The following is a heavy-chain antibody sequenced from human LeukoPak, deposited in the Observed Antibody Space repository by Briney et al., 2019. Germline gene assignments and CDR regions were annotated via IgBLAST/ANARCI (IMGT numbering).Heavy chain of an antibody. CDR1: GGTFGSYA. CDR3: ARDARYYYDSSGYYNFDY. CDR2: IIPIFGTA. J-gene: IGHJ4*02. Sequence: SVKVSCKASGGTFGSYAISWVRQAPGQGLEWMGGIIPIFGTANYAQKFQGRVTITTDESTSTAYMELSSLRSEDTAVYYCARDARYYYDSSGYYNFDYWGQGTLVTVSS. V-gene: IGHV1-69*05. D-gene: IGHD3-22*01.